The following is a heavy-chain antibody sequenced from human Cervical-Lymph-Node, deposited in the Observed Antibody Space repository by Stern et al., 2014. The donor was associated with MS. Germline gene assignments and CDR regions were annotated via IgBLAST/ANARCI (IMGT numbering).Heavy chain of an antibody. J-gene: IGHJ5*02. CDR1: GYTFTSLG. V-gene: IGHV1-18*01. D-gene: IGHD5-24*01. CDR2: ISHYHGKT. CDR3: ASGSLEGFDP. Sequence: VQLVESGAEVKKPGASVKVSCKASGYTFTSLGLSWVRQAPGQGLEWIGWISHYHGKTSSAQKFQGRGTLTIDKSTSTAYMELRSLTSDDTAAYYCASGSLEGFDPWGQGTLVTVSS.